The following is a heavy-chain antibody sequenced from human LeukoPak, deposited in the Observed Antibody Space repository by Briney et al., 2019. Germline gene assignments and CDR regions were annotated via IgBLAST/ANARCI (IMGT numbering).Heavy chain of an antibody. CDR2: ISTSSSYI. Sequence: GGSLRLSCAASGFTFSSYAMSWVRQAPGKGLEWVSSISTSSSYIYYADSVKGRFTISRDNAKNSLYLQMNSLRAEDTAVYYCARDKPPTWGSSGSYYSDAFDIWGQGTMVTVSS. D-gene: IGHD1-26*01. V-gene: IGHV3-21*01. J-gene: IGHJ3*02. CDR1: GFTFSSYA. CDR3: ARDKPPTWGSSGSYYSDAFDI.